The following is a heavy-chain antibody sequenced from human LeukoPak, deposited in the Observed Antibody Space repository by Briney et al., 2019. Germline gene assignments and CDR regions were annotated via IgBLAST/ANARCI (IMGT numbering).Heavy chain of an antibody. V-gene: IGHV4-61*01. CDR3: ARGAEVSRLYGMDV. D-gene: IGHD3-22*01. CDR2: IYYSGST. J-gene: IGHJ6*02. Sequence: SETLSLTCTVSGGSVSSGSYYWSWIRQPPGKGLEWIGYIYYSGSTNYNPSLKSRVTISVDTSKNQFSLKLSSVTAADTAVYYCARGAEVSRLYGMDVWGQGTTVTVSS. CDR1: GGSVSSGSYY.